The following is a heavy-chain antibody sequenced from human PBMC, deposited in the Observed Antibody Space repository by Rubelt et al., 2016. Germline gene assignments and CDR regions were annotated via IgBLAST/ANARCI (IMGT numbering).Heavy chain of an antibody. V-gene: IGHV3-30*02. D-gene: IGHD6-19*01. J-gene: IGHJ6*02. CDR3: AKPVVPGTAHQFAMDV. CDR2: VRFDGTRT. Sequence: QAPGKGLEWVAVVRFDGTRTYYADSVRGRLTMSRDNSRSTLYLQMKSLRAEDTAVYYGAKPVVPGTAHQFAMDVWGQGTKVTVSS.